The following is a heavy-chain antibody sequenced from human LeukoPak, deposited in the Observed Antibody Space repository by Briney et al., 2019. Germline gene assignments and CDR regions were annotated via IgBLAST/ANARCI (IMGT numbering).Heavy chain of an antibody. V-gene: IGHV3-53*01. CDR1: GCTVNHNNSNY. Sequence: GGALPLSCAASGCTVNHNNSNYVSWVRPAPGKGREWVSLIYSDGVTHYADSVKGRFTISRDISRTTVYLEMDSLRADDTAVYYCARDIPDNSYEYWGQGTLVTVSS. CDR3: ARDIPDNSYEY. CDR2: IYSDGVT. J-gene: IGHJ4*02. D-gene: IGHD1-14*01.